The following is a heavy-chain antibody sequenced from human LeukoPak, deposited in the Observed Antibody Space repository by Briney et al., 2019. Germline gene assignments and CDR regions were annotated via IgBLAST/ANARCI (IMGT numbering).Heavy chain of an antibody. Sequence: ASVKVSCKASGYTFTGYYMHWVRQAPGQGLEWMGWINPNSGGTNYAQKFQGRVTMTRDTSISTAYMELSRLRSDDTAVYYCARDRFPTVGFARRYNWFDPWGQGTLVTVSS. CDR1: GYTFTGYY. CDR2: INPNSGGT. CDR3: ARDRFPTVGFARRYNWFDP. V-gene: IGHV1-2*02. J-gene: IGHJ5*02. D-gene: IGHD4-17*01.